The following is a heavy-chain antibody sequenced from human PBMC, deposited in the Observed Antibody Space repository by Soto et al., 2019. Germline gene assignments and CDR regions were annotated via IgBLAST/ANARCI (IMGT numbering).Heavy chain of an antibody. J-gene: IGHJ4*02. CDR1: GFSFRSYG. V-gene: IGHV3-33*01. CDR3: ARDTWGLDY. D-gene: IGHD3-16*01. Sequence: PGGSLRLSCTASGFSFRSYGMHWVRQAPGKGLEWVAVIWYDGSKKYYGDSVKGRFTISRDDSKSTVYLHMNSLRAEDTAGYYCARDTWGLDYWGQGTQVTVSS. CDR2: IWYDGSKK.